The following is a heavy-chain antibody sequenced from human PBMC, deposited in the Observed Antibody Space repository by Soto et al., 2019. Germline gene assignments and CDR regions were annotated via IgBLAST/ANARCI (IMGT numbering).Heavy chain of an antibody. J-gene: IGHJ6*03. CDR1: GFTFGDYA. D-gene: IGHD2-15*01. CDR2: IRSKAYGGTT. Sequence: GGSLRLSCTASGFTFGDYAMSWFRQAPGKGLEWVGFIRSKAYGGTTEYAASVKGRFTISRDDSKSIAYLQMNSLKTEDTAVYYCTSPPYCSGGSCFGRVYYYMDVWGKGTTVTVSS. CDR3: TSPPYCSGGSCFGRVYYYMDV. V-gene: IGHV3-49*03.